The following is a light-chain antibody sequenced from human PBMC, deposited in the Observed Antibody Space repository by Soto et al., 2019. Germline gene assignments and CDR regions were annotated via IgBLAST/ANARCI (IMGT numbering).Light chain of an antibody. CDR3: SSYTSSTFYV. CDR1: SSDVGGYNY. J-gene: IGLJ1*01. CDR2: EVS. V-gene: IGLV2-14*01. Sequence: QSALTQPASVSGSPGQSITISCTGTSSDVGGYNYVSWYQQHPDKAPKLMIYEVSNRPSGVSNRFSGSKSGNTASLTISRLQAEDEADYYCSSYTSSTFYVFGTGTKVTVL.